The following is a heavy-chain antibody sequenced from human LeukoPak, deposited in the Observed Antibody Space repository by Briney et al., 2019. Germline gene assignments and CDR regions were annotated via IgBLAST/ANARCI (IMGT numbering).Heavy chain of an antibody. J-gene: IGHJ4*02. CDR1: GFTFSSYA. V-gene: IGHV3-64*01. Sequence: GGSLRLSCAASGFTFSSYAMHWVRQAPGKGLEYVSAISSNGGSTYYANSVKGRFTISRDNSKNTLYLQMNSLRAEDTAVYYCAKGRGGISAPCDYWGQGTLVTVSS. D-gene: IGHD6-13*01. CDR3: AKGRGGISAPCDY. CDR2: ISSNGGST.